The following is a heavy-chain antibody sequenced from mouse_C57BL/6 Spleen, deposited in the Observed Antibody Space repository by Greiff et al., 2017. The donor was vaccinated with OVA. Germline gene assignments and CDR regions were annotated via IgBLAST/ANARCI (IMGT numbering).Heavy chain of an antibody. CDR2: IDPSDSET. Sequence: QVQLQQSGAELVRPGSSVKLSCKASGYTFTSYWMHWVKQRPIQGLEWIGNIDPSDSETHYNQKFKDKATLTVDKSSSTAYMQLSSLTSEDSAVYYCASATAQGSWFAYWGQGTLVTVSA. CDR1: GYTFTSYW. CDR3: ASATAQGSWFAY. J-gene: IGHJ3*01. D-gene: IGHD3-2*02. V-gene: IGHV1-52*01.